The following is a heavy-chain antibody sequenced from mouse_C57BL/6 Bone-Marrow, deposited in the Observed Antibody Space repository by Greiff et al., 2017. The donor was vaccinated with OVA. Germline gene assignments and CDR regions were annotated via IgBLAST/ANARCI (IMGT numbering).Heavy chain of an antibody. CDR1: GYTFTSYW. Sequence: QVHVKQPGAELVKPGASVKLSCKASGYTFTSYWMQWVKQRPGQGLEWIGEIDPSDSYTNYNQKFKGKATLTVDTSSSTAYMQLSSLTSEDSAVYYCYYYGSLFDYWGQGTTLTVSS. V-gene: IGHV1-50*01. J-gene: IGHJ2*01. D-gene: IGHD1-1*01. CDR2: IDPSDSYT. CDR3: YYYGSLFDY.